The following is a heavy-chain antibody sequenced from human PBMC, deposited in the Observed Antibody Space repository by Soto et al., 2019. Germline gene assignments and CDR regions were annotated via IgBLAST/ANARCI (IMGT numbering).Heavy chain of an antibody. V-gene: IGHV4-34*01. CDR1: GGSFSGYY. J-gene: IGHJ6*02. D-gene: IGHD6-19*01. CDR2: INHSGST. CDR3: ARGQGSGWYKYYYYYGMDV. Sequence: PSETLSLTCAVYGGSFSGYYWSWIRQPPGKGLEWIGEINHSGSTNYNPSLKSRVTISVDTSKNQFSLKLSSVTAADTAVYYCARGQGSGWYKYYYYYGMDVWGQGTTVTVSS.